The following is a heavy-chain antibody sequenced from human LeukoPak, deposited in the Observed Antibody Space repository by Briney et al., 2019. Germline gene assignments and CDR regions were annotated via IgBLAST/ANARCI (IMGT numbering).Heavy chain of an antibody. Sequence: PGGSLRPSCAASGFTFSSYWMSWVRQAPGKGLEWVANIKQDGSEKYYVDSVKGRSTISRDSAEKSLYLQMNSLRAEDTAVYYCARYYYYYGMDVWGQGTTVTVSS. J-gene: IGHJ6*02. CDR3: ARYYYYYGMDV. V-gene: IGHV3-7*03. CDR1: GFTFSSYW. CDR2: IKQDGSEK.